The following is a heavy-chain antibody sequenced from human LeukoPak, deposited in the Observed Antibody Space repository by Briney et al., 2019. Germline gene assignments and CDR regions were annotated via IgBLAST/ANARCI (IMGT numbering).Heavy chain of an antibody. V-gene: IGHV3-48*03. CDR1: GFTFSSYE. CDR2: ISSSGSTI. D-gene: IGHD6-13*01. J-gene: IGHJ4*02. CDR3: ARRGYSSSWDTPDY. Sequence: PGGSLRLSCAASGFTFSSYEMNWVRQAPGKGLEWVSYISSSGSTIYYADSVKGRFTTSRDNAKNSLYLQMNSLRDEDTAVYYCARRGYSSSWDTPDYWGQGTLVTVSS.